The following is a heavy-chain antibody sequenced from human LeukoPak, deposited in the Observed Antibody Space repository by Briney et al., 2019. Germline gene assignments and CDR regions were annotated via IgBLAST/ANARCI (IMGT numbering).Heavy chain of an antibody. V-gene: IGHV1-2*02. CDR2: INPNSGGT. Sequence: ASVEVSCKASGYTFTGYYMHWVRQAPGQGLEWMGWINPNSGGTNYAQKFQGRVTMTRDTSISTAYMELSRLRSDDTAVYYCARPVVPAARDAFDIWGQGTMVTVSS. D-gene: IGHD2-2*01. CDR1: GYTFTGYY. J-gene: IGHJ3*02. CDR3: ARPVVPAARDAFDI.